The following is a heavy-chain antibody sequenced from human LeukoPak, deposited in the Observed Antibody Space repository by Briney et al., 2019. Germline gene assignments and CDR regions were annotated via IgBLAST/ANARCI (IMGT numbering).Heavy chain of an antibody. J-gene: IGHJ5*02. D-gene: IGHD3-10*01. CDR1: GGSISSYY. CDR2: IYYSGST. V-gene: IGHV4-59*01. Sequence: SETLSLTCTVSGGSISSYYWSWIRQLPGKGLEWIGYIYYSGSTNYNPSLKSRVTISVDTSKNQFSLKLSSVTAADTAVYYCARGGRYYYGSGSYGNWFDPWGQGTLVTVSS. CDR3: ARGGRYYYGSGSYGNWFDP.